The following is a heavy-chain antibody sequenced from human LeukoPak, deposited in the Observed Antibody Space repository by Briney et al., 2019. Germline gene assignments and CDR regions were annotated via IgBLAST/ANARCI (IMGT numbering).Heavy chain of an antibody. J-gene: IGHJ4*02. V-gene: IGHV4-39*01. Sequence: PSETLSLTCTVSGGSISSSSYYWGWIRQPPGKGLEWIGSIYYSGSTYYNPSLKSRVTISVDTSKNQFSLKLSSVTAADTAVYYCARHRAAGLNYFDYWGQGTLVTVSP. CDR2: IYYSGST. CDR1: GGSISSSSYY. CDR3: ARHRAAGLNYFDY. D-gene: IGHD6-13*01.